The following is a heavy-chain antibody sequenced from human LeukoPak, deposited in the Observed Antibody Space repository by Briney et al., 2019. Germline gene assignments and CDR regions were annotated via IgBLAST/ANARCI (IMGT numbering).Heavy chain of an antibody. CDR3: ARDHYGDSDY. J-gene: IGHJ4*02. CDR2: ISSSSSYI. D-gene: IGHD4-17*01. V-gene: IGHV3-21*01. Sequence: GGSLRLSCAASGFTFSSYSMNWVRQAPGKGLEWVSSISSSSSYIYHADSVKGRFTISRDNAKNSLYLQMNSLRAEDTAVYYCARDHYGDSDYWGQGTLVTVSS. CDR1: GFTFSSYS.